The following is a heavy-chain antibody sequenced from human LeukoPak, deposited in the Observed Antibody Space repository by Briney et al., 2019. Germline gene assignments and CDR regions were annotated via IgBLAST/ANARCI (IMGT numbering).Heavy chain of an antibody. D-gene: IGHD2-2*01. CDR1: VYSLSSGYY. V-gene: IGHV4-38-2*01. Sequence: SEALSLTCAVSVYSLSSGYYWGWIGQPPGKGLEWFGIIYRSEGTFHNPSIKRQVTISVDTYKNEFSLKLSSVTAADTGVYYCARSFIVVVPAAPDYWGQGTLVTVSS. CDR2: IYRSEGT. CDR3: ARSFIVVVPAAPDY. J-gene: IGHJ4*02.